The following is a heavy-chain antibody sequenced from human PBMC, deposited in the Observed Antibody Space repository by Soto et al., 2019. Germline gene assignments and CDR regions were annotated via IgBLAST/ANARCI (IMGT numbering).Heavy chain of an antibody. CDR2: ISYDGSNK. V-gene: IGHV3-30-3*01. CDR3: ASPVQSCGGDCYQTYYYYYYGMDV. D-gene: IGHD2-21*02. CDR1: GFTFSSYA. J-gene: IGHJ6*02. Sequence: QVQLVESGGGVVQPGRSLRLSCAASGFTFSSYAMHWVRQAPGKGLEWVAVISYDGSNKYYADSVKGRFTISRDNSKNTLYLQMNSLRAEDTAVYYCASPVQSCGGDCYQTYYYYYYGMDVWGQGTTVTVSS.